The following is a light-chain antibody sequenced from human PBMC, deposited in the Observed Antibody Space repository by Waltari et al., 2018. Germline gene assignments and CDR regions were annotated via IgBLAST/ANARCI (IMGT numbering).Light chain of an antibody. V-gene: IGLV2-23*02. CDR2: EVS. CDR1: ISDVGSSNL. CDR3: YSYAGGSV. J-gene: IGLJ1*01. Sequence: QSALTQPASVSGSPGQSITISSTCTISDVGSSNLVSWYLQHPGKAPKLIIYEVSKRPSGVSNRFSGSKSGNTASLTISGLQAEDEADYYCYSYAGGSVFGTGTKVTVL.